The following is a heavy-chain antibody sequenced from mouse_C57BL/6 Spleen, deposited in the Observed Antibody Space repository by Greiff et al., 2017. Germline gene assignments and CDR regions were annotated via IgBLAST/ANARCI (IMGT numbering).Heavy chain of an antibody. V-gene: IGHV5-6*01. CDR1: GFTFSSYG. Sequence: EVKLVESGGDLVKPGGSLKLSCAASGFTFSSYGMSWVRQTPDKRLEWVATISSGGSYHYYPDSVKGRFTISRDNAKNTLYLQMSSLKSEDTAMYYCARHENGYAMDYWGQGTSVTVSS. CDR3: ARHENGYAMDY. J-gene: IGHJ4*01. CDR2: ISSGGSYH.